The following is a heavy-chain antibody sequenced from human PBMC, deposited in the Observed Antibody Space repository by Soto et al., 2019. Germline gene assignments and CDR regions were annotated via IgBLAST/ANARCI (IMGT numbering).Heavy chain of an antibody. CDR1: GDSMTKYY. J-gene: IGHJ4*02. CDR3: ARTVGAAYYFDF. D-gene: IGHD1-26*01. V-gene: IGHV4-4*07. CDR2: IYTSGST. Sequence: SETLSLTCNVSGDSMTKYYWSWIRQPAGKGLEWIGRIYTSGSTNYNPSLKSRVTMSIDTSNNHFSLSLKSVTAADTAMYYCARTVGAAYYFDFWGQGARVTV.